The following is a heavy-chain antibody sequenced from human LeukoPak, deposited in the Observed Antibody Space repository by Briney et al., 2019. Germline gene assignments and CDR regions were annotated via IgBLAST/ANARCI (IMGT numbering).Heavy chain of an antibody. Sequence: SETLSLTCAVSGGSISSSGYSWSWIRQPPGKGLEWIGYIYHSGSTYYNPSLKSRVTISVDRSKNQFSLKLSSVTAADTAVYYCARGGGWYAFDYWGQGTLVTVSS. V-gene: IGHV4-30-2*01. D-gene: IGHD6-19*01. CDR1: GGSISSSGYS. CDR2: IYHSGST. J-gene: IGHJ4*02. CDR3: ARGGGWYAFDY.